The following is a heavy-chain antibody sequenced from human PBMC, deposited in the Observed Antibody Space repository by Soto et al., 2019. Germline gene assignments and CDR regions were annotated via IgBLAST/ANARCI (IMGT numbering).Heavy chain of an antibody. CDR2: ISISGSDI. CDR1: GFSFSSYS. J-gene: IGHJ3*02. D-gene: IGHD3-16*01. V-gene: IGHV3-48*02. CDR3: AGDGGVTPYAIDI. Sequence: GGSLRLSCEASGFSFSSYSMNWVRQAPGKGLEWVSYISISGSDIYHADSVKGRFTISRDNAKKSLYLQMNSLRDEDTAVYYCAGDGGVTPYAIDIWGQGTRVTVSS.